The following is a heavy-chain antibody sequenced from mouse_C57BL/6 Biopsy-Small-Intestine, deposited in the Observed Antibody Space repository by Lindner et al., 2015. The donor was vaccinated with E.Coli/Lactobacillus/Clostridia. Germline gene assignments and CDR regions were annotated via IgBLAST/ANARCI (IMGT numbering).Heavy chain of an antibody. D-gene: IGHD4-1*01. CDR1: GYTFTGYV. CDR3: TRRNWDQAWFAY. CDR2: INPYTDVT. V-gene: IGHV1-14*01. Sequence: VQLQESGPELVKPGASVKMSCKASGYTFTGYVMYWVKQKPGQGLEWIGYINPYTDVTKYNEKFKGKATLTSDKSSSTAYMELTSLTSEDSAVYYCTRRNWDQAWFAYWGQGTLVTVSA. J-gene: IGHJ3*01.